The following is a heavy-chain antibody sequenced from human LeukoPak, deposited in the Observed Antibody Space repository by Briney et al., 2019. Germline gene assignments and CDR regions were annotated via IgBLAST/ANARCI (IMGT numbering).Heavy chain of an antibody. Sequence: ASVKVSCKASGYTFTGYYMHWVRQAPGQGLEGMGWINPNSGGTNYAQKFQGRVTMTRDTSISTAYMELSRLRSDDTAVYYCARDPDSSGYYVTDYWGQGTLVTVSS. J-gene: IGHJ4*02. CDR1: GYTFTGYY. D-gene: IGHD3-22*01. V-gene: IGHV1-2*02. CDR3: ARDPDSSGYYVTDY. CDR2: INPNSGGT.